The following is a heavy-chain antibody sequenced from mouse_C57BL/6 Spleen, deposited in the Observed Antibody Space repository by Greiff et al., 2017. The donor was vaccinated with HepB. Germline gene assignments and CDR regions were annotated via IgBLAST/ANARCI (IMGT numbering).Heavy chain of an antibody. Sequence: VQGVESGAELVKPGASVKLSCKASGYTFTSYWMHWVKQRPGQGLEWIGMIHPNSGSTNYNEKFKSKATLTVDKSSSTAYMQLSSLTSEDSAVYYCARRRAYYSNYEYFDVWGTGTTVTVSS. D-gene: IGHD2-5*01. CDR2: IHPNSGST. V-gene: IGHV1-64*01. CDR1: GYTFTSYW. CDR3: ARRRAYYSNYEYFDV. J-gene: IGHJ1*03.